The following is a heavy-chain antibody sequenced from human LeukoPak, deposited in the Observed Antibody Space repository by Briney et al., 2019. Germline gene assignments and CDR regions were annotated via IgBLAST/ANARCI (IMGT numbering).Heavy chain of an antibody. D-gene: IGHD4-17*01. V-gene: IGHV3-23*01. J-gene: IGHJ4*02. Sequence: GGSLRLSCAASGFTFGSYAMSWVRQAPGKGLEWVSAISNSGGNTFYADSGKGRFTISRDNSKNTLYLQMNSLKAEDTAVYYCAREATVTMGDYYFDYWGQGTLVTVSS. CDR3: AREATVTMGDYYFDY. CDR1: GFTFGSYA. CDR2: ISNSGGNT.